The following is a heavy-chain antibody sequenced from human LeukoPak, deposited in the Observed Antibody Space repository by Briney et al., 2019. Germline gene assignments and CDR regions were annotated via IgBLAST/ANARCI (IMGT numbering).Heavy chain of an antibody. D-gene: IGHD3-9*01. Sequence: GGSLRLSCAVSGFIVSSKYMSWVRQAPGKGLEWVSSITASSAIYSADSVKGRFTISRDNAKNFLYLQMNSLRVEDTAVYYCARTYYDILTGYNPYFDYWGQGILVTVSS. J-gene: IGHJ4*02. V-gene: IGHV3-69-1*01. CDR2: ITASSAI. CDR1: GFIVSSKY. CDR3: ARTYYDILTGYNPYFDY.